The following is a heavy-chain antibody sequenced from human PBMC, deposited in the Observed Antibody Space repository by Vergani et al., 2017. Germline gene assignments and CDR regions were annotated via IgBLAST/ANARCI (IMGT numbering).Heavy chain of an antibody. CDR1: GGTFSSYA. CDR2: IIPIFGTA. D-gene: IGHD2-21*02. V-gene: IGHV1-69*01. CDR3: ARLSAVVVTAMVRWFDP. Sequence: QVQLVQSGAEVKKPGSSVKVSCKASGGTFSSYAISWVRQAPGQGLEWMGGIIPIFGTANYAQKFQGRVTITADESTSTAYMELSSLRSEDTAVYYCARLSAVVVTAMVRWFDPWGQGTLVTVSS. J-gene: IGHJ5*02.